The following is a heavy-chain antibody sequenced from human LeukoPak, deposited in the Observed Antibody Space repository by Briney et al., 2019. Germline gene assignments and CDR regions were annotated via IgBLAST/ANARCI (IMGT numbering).Heavy chain of an antibody. J-gene: IGHJ4*02. V-gene: IGHV5-10-1*01. Sequence: GESLRISCKGPGYSFTSYWISWVRQMPGKGLEWMGRIDPSDSYTNYSPSFQGHVTISADKSISTAYLQWSSLKASDTAIYYCARRTPYCSGGSCYYFDQWGQGTLVTVSS. CDR2: IDPSDSYT. CDR3: ARRTPYCSGGSCYYFDQ. CDR1: GYSFTSYW. D-gene: IGHD2-15*01.